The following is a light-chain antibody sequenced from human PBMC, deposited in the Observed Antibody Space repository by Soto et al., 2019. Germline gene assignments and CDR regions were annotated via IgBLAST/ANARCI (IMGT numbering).Light chain of an antibody. CDR1: KLGDRY. Sequence: SYELTQPPSLSVSPGQTASITCSGDKLGDRYAYWYQQKPGQSPVLVMYQDSKRPSGIPERFSGSNSGITATLTISGTQAMDEADYYCQAWDSRSVVFGGGTKLTVL. V-gene: IGLV3-1*01. J-gene: IGLJ2*01. CDR3: QAWDSRSVV. CDR2: QDS.